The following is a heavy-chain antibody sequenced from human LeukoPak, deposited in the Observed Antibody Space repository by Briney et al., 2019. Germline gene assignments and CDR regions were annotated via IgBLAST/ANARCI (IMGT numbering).Heavy chain of an antibody. CDR1: GGSISSYY. CDR3: ARAPLYDSSGYRDYYYYYGMDV. Sequence: PSETLSLTCTVSGGSISSYYWSWIRQPPGKGLEWIGEINHSGSTNYNPSLKSRVTISVDTSKNQFSLKLSSVTAADTAVYYCARAPLYDSSGYRDYYYYYGMDVWGQGTTVTVSS. J-gene: IGHJ6*02. CDR2: INHSGST. V-gene: IGHV4-34*01. D-gene: IGHD3-22*01.